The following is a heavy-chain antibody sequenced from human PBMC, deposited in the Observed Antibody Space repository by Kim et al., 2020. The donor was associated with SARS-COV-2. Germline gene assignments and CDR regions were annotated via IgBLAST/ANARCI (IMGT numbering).Heavy chain of an antibody. CDR2: IKQDGSEK. Sequence: GGSLRLSCAASGFTFSSYWMSWVRQAPGKGLEWVANIKQDGSEKYYVDSVKGRFTISRDNAKNSLYLQMNSLRAEDTAVYYCARDGDAGTDLNWFDPWGQGTLVTVSS. CDR3: ARDGDAGTDLNWFDP. V-gene: IGHV3-7*01. D-gene: IGHD6-13*01. CDR1: GFTFSSYW. J-gene: IGHJ5*02.